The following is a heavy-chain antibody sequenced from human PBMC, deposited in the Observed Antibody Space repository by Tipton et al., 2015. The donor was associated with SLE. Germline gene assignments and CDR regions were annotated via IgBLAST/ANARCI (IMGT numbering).Heavy chain of an antibody. CDR1: GFTFSSYA. J-gene: IGHJ3*01. CDR2: ISGSGGST. D-gene: IGHD3-22*01. CDR3: AKDRDFYDSSGSAAFDV. V-gene: IGHV3-23*01. Sequence: SLRLSCAASGFTFSSYAMSWVRQAPGKGLEWVSAISGSGGSTNHADSVKGRFTISRDNSINTLYLQMNSLRAEDTAVFYCAKDRDFYDSSGSAAFDVWGQGTMVTVSS.